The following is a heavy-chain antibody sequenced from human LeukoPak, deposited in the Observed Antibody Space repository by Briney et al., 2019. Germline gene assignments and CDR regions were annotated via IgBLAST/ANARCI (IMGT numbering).Heavy chain of an antibody. D-gene: IGHD6-19*01. V-gene: IGHV4-39*01. Sequence: PSETPSLTCSVSRGSIISTSHYWGWIRQPPGKGLEWIGSIYYRGETYYNPSLKSRVTISVDTSKNQFSLRLTSVTAADTAVYYCARTVGIAVAEDAFALWGQGTVVTVSS. CDR2: IYYRGET. J-gene: IGHJ3*01. CDR1: RGSIISTSHY. CDR3: ARTVGIAVAEDAFAL.